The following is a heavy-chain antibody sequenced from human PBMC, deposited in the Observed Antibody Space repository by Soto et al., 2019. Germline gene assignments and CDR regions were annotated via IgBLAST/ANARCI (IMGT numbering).Heavy chain of an antibody. CDR1: GGSISSSSYY. D-gene: IGHD4-4*01. CDR3: ARATGRVTTLDF. J-gene: IGHJ4*02. V-gene: IGHV4-39*01. Sequence: SETLSLTCTVSGGSISSSSYYWGWIRQPPGKGLEWIGSIYYSGSTYYNPSLKSRVTISVDTSKNQFSLRLSSVTAADTAVYYCARATGRVTTLDFWGQGTLVTVSS. CDR2: IYYSGST.